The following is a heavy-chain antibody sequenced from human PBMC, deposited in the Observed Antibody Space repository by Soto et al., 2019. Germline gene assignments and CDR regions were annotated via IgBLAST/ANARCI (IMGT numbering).Heavy chain of an antibody. D-gene: IGHD5-18*01. V-gene: IGHV3-9*01. CDR2: ISWNSGNI. CDR1: GFTFDDYA. J-gene: IGHJ4*02. CDR3: VRSKGGYSYGTPFDY. Sequence: EVQLEESGGALVQPGRSLRLSCAASGFTFDDYAMHWVRQVLGKGLEWVSSISWNSGNIGYADSVKGRFTTSRDNAXHSLYLQMNSLTPEDPALYYCVRSKGGYSYGTPFDYWGQGTLVTVSS.